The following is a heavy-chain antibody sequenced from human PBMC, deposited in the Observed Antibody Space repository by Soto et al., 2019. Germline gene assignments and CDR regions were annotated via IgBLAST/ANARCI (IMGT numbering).Heavy chain of an antibody. CDR2: IYYSGST. V-gene: IGHV4-39*01. D-gene: IGHD2-15*01. CDR1: GGSISSSSYY. J-gene: IGHJ4*02. Sequence: SETLSLTCTVSGGSISSSSYYWGWIRQPPGKGLEWIGSIYYSGSTYYNTSLKSQVNISVDTSKNQFSLKLSSVTAADTAVYYCARQSVVVVVAATHYWGQGALVTVS. CDR3: ARQSVVVVVAATHY.